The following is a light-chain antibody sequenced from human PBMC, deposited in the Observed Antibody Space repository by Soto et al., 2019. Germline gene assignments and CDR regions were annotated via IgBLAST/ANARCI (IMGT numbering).Light chain of an antibody. J-gene: IGLJ3*02. V-gene: IGLV1-47*01. CDR2: RDN. CDR1: SSNLGNNY. CDR3: AAWDDSLSGEV. Sequence: QSVLTQPPSASATPGQRVTISCSGSSSNLGNNYVYWYQHLPGTAPKLLIDRDNKRPSGVPDRFSGSRSGTSASLAISGLRSEDEGDYYCAAWDDSLSGEVFGGGTKLTVL.